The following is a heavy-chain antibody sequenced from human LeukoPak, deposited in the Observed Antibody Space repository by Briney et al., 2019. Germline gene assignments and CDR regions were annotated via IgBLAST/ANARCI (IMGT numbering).Heavy chain of an antibody. CDR3: ARPIYDFWSGYYAPFDY. CDR1: GFTFSSYA. D-gene: IGHD3-3*01. CDR2: ISYDGSNK. J-gene: IGHJ4*02. V-gene: IGHV3-30*04. Sequence: PGGSLRLSCAASGFTFSSYAMHWVRQAPGKGLEWVAVISYDGSNKYYADSVKGRFTISRDNSKNTLYLQMNSLRAEDTAVYYCARPIYDFWSGYYAPFDYWGQGTLVTVSS.